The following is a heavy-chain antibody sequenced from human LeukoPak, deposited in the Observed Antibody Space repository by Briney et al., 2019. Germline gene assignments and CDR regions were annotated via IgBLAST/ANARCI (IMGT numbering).Heavy chain of an antibody. J-gene: IGHJ4*02. Sequence: ASVKVSCKASGFTFTSSAMQWVRQARGQRLEWIGWIVVGSGNTNYAQKFQERVTITRDMSTSTAYMELSSLRSEDTAVYYCARNPPLTGDFDFWGPGTVVTVSS. D-gene: IGHD7-27*01. CDR3: ARNPPLTGDFDF. V-gene: IGHV1-58*02. CDR2: IVVGSGNT. CDR1: GFTFTSSA.